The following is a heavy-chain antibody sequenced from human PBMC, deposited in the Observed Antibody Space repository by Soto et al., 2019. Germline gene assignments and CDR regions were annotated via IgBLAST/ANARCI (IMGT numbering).Heavy chain of an antibody. CDR3: ARGDSSWYLYYYYYGMDV. V-gene: IGHV4-34*01. J-gene: IGHJ6*02. D-gene: IGHD6-13*01. Sequence: SLTCAVYGGSFSGYYWSWIRQPPGKGLEWIGEINHSGSTNYNPSLKSRVTISVDTSKNQFSLKLSSVTAADTAVYYCARGDSSWYLYYYYYGMDVWGQGTTVTVSS. CDR1: GGSFSGYY. CDR2: INHSGST.